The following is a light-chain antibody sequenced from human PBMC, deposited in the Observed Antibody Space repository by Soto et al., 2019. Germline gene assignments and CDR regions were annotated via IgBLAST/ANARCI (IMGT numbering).Light chain of an antibody. V-gene: IGKV1-5*01. Sequence: DFQMTQSPSTLSASVGDRVTITCRASQNIRTWLAWYQQKPGKAPMLLIYDASTLETGVPSRFSGSGSGTELTLTIRSLLPDDFATYFCQQYNSFFGGGTKVEIK. CDR2: DAS. CDR1: QNIRTW. J-gene: IGKJ4*01. CDR3: QQYNSF.